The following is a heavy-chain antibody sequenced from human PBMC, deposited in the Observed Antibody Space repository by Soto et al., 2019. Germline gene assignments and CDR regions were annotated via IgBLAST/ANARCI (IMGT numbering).Heavy chain of an antibody. D-gene: IGHD3-3*01. CDR2: INHSGST. J-gene: IGHJ6*04. V-gene: IGHV4-34*01. Sequence: SETLSLTCAVYGGSFSGYYWSWIRQPPGKGLEWIGEINHSGSTNYNPSLKSRVTISVDTSKNQFSLKLSSVTAADTAVYYCARGGRIFGVVIIRRMDVWGKGTTVTVSS. CDR3: ARGGRIFGVVIIRRMDV. CDR1: GGSFSGYY.